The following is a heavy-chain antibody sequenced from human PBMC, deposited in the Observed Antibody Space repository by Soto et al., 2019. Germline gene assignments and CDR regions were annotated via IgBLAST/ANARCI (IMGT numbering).Heavy chain of an antibody. CDR3: VKNGWYSAAV. CDR2: IFHSVNT. CDR1: GVSVTSDNW. D-gene: IGHD6-19*01. V-gene: IGHV4-4*02. J-gene: IGHJ3*01. Sequence: QMQLQESGPGLVKPSETLSLACTVSGVSVTSDNWWSWVRQPPGRGLEWIGEIFHSVNTNYNPSLKSRATISVDESKSQFSLPLTSVTGADTAVYYCVKNGWYSAAVWGHVTMVTVSS.